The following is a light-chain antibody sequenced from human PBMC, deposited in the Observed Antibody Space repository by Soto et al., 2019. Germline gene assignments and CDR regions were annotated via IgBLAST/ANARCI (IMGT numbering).Light chain of an antibody. Sequence: EIVMTQSPPTLSVSPGERATLSCRASQSVGSSLAWYRQKPGQAPRLLISGASARATGIPARFRGSGSGTEFTLTISSLQPEDFAVYYCQHYNSWPRTFGQGTKVDIK. CDR3: QHYNSWPRT. V-gene: IGKV3-15*01. J-gene: IGKJ1*01. CDR2: GAS. CDR1: QSVGSS.